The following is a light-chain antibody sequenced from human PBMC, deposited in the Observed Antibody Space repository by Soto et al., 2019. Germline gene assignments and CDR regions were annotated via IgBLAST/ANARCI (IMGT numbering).Light chain of an antibody. CDR1: QSVNSN. V-gene: IGKV3-15*01. CDR2: DAS. CDR3: QQYNFWPPLT. Sequence: EIVMTQSPATLSVSPGERATLSCRASQSVNSNLAWYRQKPGQAPRLLISDASTRATGVPARFSGSGSGTEFTLTLSSMQSEDSVIYYCQQYNFWPPLTFGGGTKVEIK. J-gene: IGKJ4*01.